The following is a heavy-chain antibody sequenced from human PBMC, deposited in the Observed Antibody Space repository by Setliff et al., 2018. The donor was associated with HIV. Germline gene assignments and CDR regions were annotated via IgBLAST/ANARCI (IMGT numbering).Heavy chain of an antibody. CDR3: ALGIAAGGPAPFDY. V-gene: IGHV4-39*01. CDR1: RGSINSGGSY. CDR2: IYYSGST. Sequence: SETLSLTCTVSRGSINSGGSYWGWIRQPPGKGLEWIGSIYYSGSTYYNRSLKSRVTISVDTSKNQFSLTLSSVTAAHTAVYYCALGIAAGGPAPFDYWGQGIQVTVSS. D-gene: IGHD6-13*01. J-gene: IGHJ4*02.